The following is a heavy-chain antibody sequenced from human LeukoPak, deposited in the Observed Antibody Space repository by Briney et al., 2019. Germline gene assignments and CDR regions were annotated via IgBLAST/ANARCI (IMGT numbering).Heavy chain of an antibody. V-gene: IGHV3-74*01. CDR2: IKSDGKT. CDR1: GFSFSSYW. D-gene: IGHD3-22*01. CDR3: ARAPSEIGGYYPEYFRH. J-gene: IGHJ1*01. Sequence: GGSLRLSCAASGFSFSSYWMHWVRQAPGKGLVWVSRIKSDGKTNYADSVKGRFTISRDNAKNTVSLQMNSLRAEDTGVYYCARAPSEIGGYYPEYFRHWGQGTLVTLSS.